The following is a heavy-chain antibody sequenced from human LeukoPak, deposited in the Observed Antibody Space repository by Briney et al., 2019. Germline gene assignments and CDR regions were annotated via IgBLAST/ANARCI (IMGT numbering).Heavy chain of an antibody. J-gene: IGHJ4*02. CDR2: IYHSGTT. CDR3: ARHAVGNYDYVWGSYRPAGLFDY. V-gene: IGHV4-38-2*02. D-gene: IGHD3-16*02. Sequence: SETLSLTCTVSGYSISSNYYWGWIRQPPGKGLEWIGNIYHSGTTYYNPSLKSRVTISVDTFKNQFSLRLRSVTAADTAVYYCARHAVGNYDYVWGSYRPAGLFDYWGQGTLVTVSS. CDR1: GYSISSNYY.